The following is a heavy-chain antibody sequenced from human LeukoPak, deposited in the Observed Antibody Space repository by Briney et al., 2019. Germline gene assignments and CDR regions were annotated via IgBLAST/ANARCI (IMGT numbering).Heavy chain of an antibody. CDR3: ARGPEYYYYYYMDV. CDR1: GFTFSSYN. J-gene: IGHJ6*03. V-gene: IGHV3-21*01. CDR2: ISSCSRYT. D-gene: IGHD1-14*01. Sequence: GVSLRLSCAASGFTFSSYNMNWVRQAPGEGLEWVSSISSCSRYTYYADSVKGRFTISRDNAKNSLYLQIHSLRAEDTAVYYCARGPEYYYYYYMDVWGKGTTVTVSS.